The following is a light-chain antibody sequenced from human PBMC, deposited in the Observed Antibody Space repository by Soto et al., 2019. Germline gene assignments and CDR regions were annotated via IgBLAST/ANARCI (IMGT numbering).Light chain of an antibody. CDR1: QDITNF. J-gene: IGKJ1*01. CDR2: DAS. CDR3: QKYNSAPWT. V-gene: IGKV1-33*01. Sequence: DVQMTQSPSSLSASVGDRVTITCQASQDITNFLNWYQQKPGKAPNLLIYDASNVETGVPSRFSGSGSGTDFTLTISSLQPEDVATYYCQKYNSAPWTFGQGTKVDI.